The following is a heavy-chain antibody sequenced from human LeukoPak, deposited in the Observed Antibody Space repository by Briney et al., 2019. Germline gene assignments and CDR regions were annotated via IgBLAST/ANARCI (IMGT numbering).Heavy chain of an antibody. CDR1: GGSISSYY. D-gene: IGHD4-17*01. CDR2: IYYSGST. Sequence: PSETLSLTCTVSGGSISSYYWSWIRQPPGKGLEWIGYIYYSGSTNYNPSLKSRVTISVDTSKNQFSLKLSSVTAADTAVYYCARLDGDFPYYYYGMDVWGQGTTVTVSS. CDR3: ARLDGDFPYYYYGMDV. J-gene: IGHJ6*02. V-gene: IGHV4-59*08.